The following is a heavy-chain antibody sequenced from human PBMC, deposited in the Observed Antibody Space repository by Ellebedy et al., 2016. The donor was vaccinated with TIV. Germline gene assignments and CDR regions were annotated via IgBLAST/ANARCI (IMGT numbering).Heavy chain of an antibody. Sequence: PGGSLRLSCAASGFIFGDYYISWVRQAPGKGLEWVSYLTNTGSNTYYADSVKGRFTVARDNAKNSLYLQIENLRAEDTAVYYCAKERHSRWVWTTYVDYWGPGTLVTVSS. CDR3: AKERHSRWVWTTYVDY. J-gene: IGHJ4*02. D-gene: IGHD3/OR15-3a*01. CDR2: LTNTGSNT. CDR1: GFIFGDYY. V-gene: IGHV3-11*04.